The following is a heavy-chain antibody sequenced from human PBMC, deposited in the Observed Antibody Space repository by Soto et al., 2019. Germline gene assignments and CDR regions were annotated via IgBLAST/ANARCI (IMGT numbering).Heavy chain of an antibody. V-gene: IGHV5-51*01. J-gene: IGHJ6*02. CDR1: GYSFTSYW. CDR2: IYPGESDT. CDR3: ASRSRYISWSCACYDGIDV. D-gene: IGHD6-6*01. Sequence: PGESLKISCKGSGYSFTSYWIGWVRQMPGKGLEWMGMIYPGESDTNYSPSFQGHVTISADKSISTAYLQWSSLEASDTATYYCASRSRYISWSCACYDGIDVWGQGPRVTVSS.